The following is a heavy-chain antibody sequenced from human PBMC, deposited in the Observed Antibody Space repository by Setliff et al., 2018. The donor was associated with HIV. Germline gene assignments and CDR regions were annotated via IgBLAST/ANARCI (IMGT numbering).Heavy chain of an antibody. CDR3: AREVGAVAGTFDY. D-gene: IGHD6-19*01. CDR2: IYDSEST. CDR1: GGSISSGDYY. Sequence: PSETLSLTCTVSGGSISSGDYYWSWIRQPPGKGLEWIGNIYDSESTYYNPSLKSRVTISVDTSKNQFSLKLSSVTAADTAVYYCAREVGAVAGTFDYWGQGTLVTVSS. J-gene: IGHJ4*02. V-gene: IGHV4-30-4*02.